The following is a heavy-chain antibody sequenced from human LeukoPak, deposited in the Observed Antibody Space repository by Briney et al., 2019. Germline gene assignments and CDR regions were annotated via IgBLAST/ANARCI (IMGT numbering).Heavy chain of an antibody. CDR2: IKQDGSEK. J-gene: IGHJ4*02. CDR3: ARIPIHGSRSFYY. Sequence: GGSLRVSCAASGFTFSSHEMNWVRQAPGKGLEWVANIKQDGSEKYYVDSVKGRFTISRDNAKNSLYLQMNSLRAEDTAVYYCARIPIHGSRSFYYWGQGTLVTASS. D-gene: IGHD3-10*01. CDR1: GFTFSSHE. V-gene: IGHV3-7*03.